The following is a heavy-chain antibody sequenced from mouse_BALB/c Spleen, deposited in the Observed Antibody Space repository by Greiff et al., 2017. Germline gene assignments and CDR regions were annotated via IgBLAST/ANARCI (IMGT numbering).Heavy chain of an antibody. Sequence: QVQLKQPGAELVMPGASVKMSCKASGYTFTDYWMHWVKQRPGQGLEWIGAIDTSDSYTSYNQKFKGKATLTVDESSSTAYMQLSSLTSEDSAVYYCAREGGNSPFAYWGQGTLVTVSA. J-gene: IGHJ3*01. CDR3: AREGGNSPFAY. CDR2: IDTSDSYT. V-gene: IGHV1-69*01. D-gene: IGHD2-1*01. CDR1: GYTFTDYW.